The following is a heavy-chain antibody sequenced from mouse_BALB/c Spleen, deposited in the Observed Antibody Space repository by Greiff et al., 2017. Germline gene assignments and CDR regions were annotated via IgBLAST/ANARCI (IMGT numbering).Heavy chain of an antibody. Sequence: EVQLVESGPGLVKPSQSLSLTCTVTGYSITSDYAWNWIRQFPGNKLEWMGYISYSGSTSYNPSLKSRISITRDTSKNQFFLQLNSVTTEDTATYYCARRFITTATLAMDYWGQGTSVTVSS. CDR1: GYSITSDYA. CDR3: ARRFITTATLAMDY. D-gene: IGHD1-2*01. J-gene: IGHJ4*01. CDR2: ISYSGST. V-gene: IGHV3-2*02.